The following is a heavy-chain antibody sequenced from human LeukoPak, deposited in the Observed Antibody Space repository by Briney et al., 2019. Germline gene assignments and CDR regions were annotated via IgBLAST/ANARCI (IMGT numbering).Heavy chain of an antibody. CDR1: GGSISSGGYY. Sequence: SETLSLTCTVSGGSISSGGYYWSWIRQPPEKGLEWIGYIYHSGSTYYNPSLKSRVTISVDRSKNQFSLKLSSVTAADTAVYYCARGEDYFDYWGQGTLVTVSS. CDR3: ARGEDYFDY. J-gene: IGHJ4*02. D-gene: IGHD3-16*01. CDR2: IYHSGST. V-gene: IGHV4-30-2*01.